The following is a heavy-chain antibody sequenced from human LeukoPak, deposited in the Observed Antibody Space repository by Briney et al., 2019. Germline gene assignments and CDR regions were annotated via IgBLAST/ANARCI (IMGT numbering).Heavy chain of an antibody. CDR1: GGSISSNSYY. CDR3: ARASYSYDINGWVPFDY. CDR2: IYYSGST. Sequence: SETLSLTCTVSGGSISSNSYYWGWIRQPPGKGLKWIGSIYYSGSTYYNPSLKSRVTISVDTSKNQFSLRLSSVTAADTAVYYCARASYSYDINGWVPFDYWGQGTLVTVSS. V-gene: IGHV4-39*01. J-gene: IGHJ4*02. D-gene: IGHD3-22*01.